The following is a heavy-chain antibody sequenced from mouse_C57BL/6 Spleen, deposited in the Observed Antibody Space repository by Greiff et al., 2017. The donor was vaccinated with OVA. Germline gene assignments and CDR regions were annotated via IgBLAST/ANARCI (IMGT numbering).Heavy chain of an antibody. CDR3: TGGGYYAMDY. CDR2: IDPATGGT. CDR1: GYTFTDYE. D-gene: IGHD1-1*02. J-gene: IGHJ4*01. Sequence: VQLQQSGAELVRPGASVTLSCKASGYTFTDYEMHWVKQTPVHGLEWIGAIDPATGGTAYNQKFKGKAILTADKSSSTAYMELRSLTSEDSAVYYCTGGGYYAMDYWGQGTSVTVSS. V-gene: IGHV1-15*01.